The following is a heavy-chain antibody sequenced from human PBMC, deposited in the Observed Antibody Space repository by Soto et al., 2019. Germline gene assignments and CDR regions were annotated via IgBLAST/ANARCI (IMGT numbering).Heavy chain of an antibody. Sequence: PGESLKISCKGSGYSFTSYWISWVRQMPGKGLEWMGRIDPSDSYTNYSPSFQGHVTISADKSISTAYLQWSSLKASDTAMYYCARLPNYDILTGSPPLDYWGQGTLVTVSS. J-gene: IGHJ4*02. CDR3: ARLPNYDILTGSPPLDY. V-gene: IGHV5-10-1*01. CDR1: GYSFTSYW. D-gene: IGHD3-9*01. CDR2: IDPSDSYT.